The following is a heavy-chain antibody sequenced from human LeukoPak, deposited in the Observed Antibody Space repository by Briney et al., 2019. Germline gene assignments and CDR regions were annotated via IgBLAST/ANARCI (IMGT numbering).Heavy chain of an antibody. CDR1: GFSFSAYS. D-gene: IGHD6-13*01. J-gene: IGHJ4*02. V-gene: IGHV3-48*04. CDR2: ISARSATI. Sequence: GGSLRLSCEASGFSFSAYSMNWVRQAPGKGLEWVSSISARSATIHYADSVKGRFTVSRDNAKNTLYLQMSSLRAEDTAVYYCARDQNPGIAAAGAYWGQGTLVTVSS. CDR3: ARDQNPGIAAAGAY.